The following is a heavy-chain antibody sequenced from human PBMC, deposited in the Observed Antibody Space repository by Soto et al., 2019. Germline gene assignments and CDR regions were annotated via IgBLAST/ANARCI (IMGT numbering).Heavy chain of an antibody. Sequence: GGSLRLSCAASGFTFSSYGMHWVRQAPGKGLEWVSYISSSSSTIYYADSVKGRFTISRDNAKNSLYLQMNSLRDEDTAVYYCARNSGSSSWYHQNWFDPWGQGTLVTVSS. CDR1: GFTFSSYG. J-gene: IGHJ5*02. CDR2: ISSSSSTI. D-gene: IGHD6-13*01. V-gene: IGHV3-48*02. CDR3: ARNSGSSSWYHQNWFDP.